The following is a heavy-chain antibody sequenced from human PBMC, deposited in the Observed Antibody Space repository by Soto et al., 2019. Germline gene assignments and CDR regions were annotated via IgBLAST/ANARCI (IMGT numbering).Heavy chain of an antibody. V-gene: IGHV3-21*01. CDR3: ARDQTIFGVTKTTGMDV. CDR2: ISSSSSYI. D-gene: IGHD3-3*01. J-gene: IGHJ6*02. CDR1: GFTFSGYS. Sequence: PGGSLRLSCAASGFTFSGYSLNWVRQAPGKGLEWVSSISSSSSYIDYADSVKGRFTISRDNAKNSLFLQMTSLRAEDTAVYYCARDQTIFGVTKTTGMDVWGQGTLVTVSS.